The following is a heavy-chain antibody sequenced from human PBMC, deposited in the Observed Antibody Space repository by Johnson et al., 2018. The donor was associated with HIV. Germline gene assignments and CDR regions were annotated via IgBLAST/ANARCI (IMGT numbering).Heavy chain of an antibody. CDR3: AREEEIAVAGGSAFDI. D-gene: IGHD6-19*01. CDR1: GFTFDDYA. Sequence: QLVESGGGLVQPGRSLRLSCAASGFTFDDYAMHWVRQAPGKGLEWVANIKQDGSEKYYVDSVKGRFTISRDNAKNSLYLQMNSLRAEDTAVYYCAREEEIAVAGGSAFDIWGQGTMVTVSS. CDR2: IKQDGSEK. J-gene: IGHJ3*02. V-gene: IGHV3-7*01.